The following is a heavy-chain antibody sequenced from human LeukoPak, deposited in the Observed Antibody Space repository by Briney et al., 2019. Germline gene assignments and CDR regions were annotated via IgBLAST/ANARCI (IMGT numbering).Heavy chain of an antibody. CDR1: GFTFNNAW. CDR2: IISKTDVGTT. D-gene: IGHD5-12*01. V-gene: IGHV3-15*01. CDR3: TTKTRVATIFRQMRNPNLDY. Sequence: KPGGSLRLSCVVSGFTFNNAWMSWVRQTPGKGLEWVGRIISKTDVGTTDYAAPVKGRFTISRDDSKNTLYLQMNSLKTEYTAVYYCTTKTRVATIFRQMRNPNLDYWGQGTLVTVSS. J-gene: IGHJ4*02.